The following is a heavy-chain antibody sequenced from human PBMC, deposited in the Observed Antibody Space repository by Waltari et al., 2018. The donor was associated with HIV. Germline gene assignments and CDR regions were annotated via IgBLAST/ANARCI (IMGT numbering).Heavy chain of an antibody. V-gene: IGHV3-74*01. Sequence: EVQVVESGGGLVQPGGSLRLSCEASGFTFSSYWMHWVRQAPGTGLVWVSRINRDGSSTGYVDSVKGRFTISRDNAKNTLYLQMNNLRAEDTAVYYCAPGRGWFDPWGQGTLVTVSS. CDR2: INRDGSST. J-gene: IGHJ5*02. CDR1: GFTFSSYW. CDR3: APGRGWFDP.